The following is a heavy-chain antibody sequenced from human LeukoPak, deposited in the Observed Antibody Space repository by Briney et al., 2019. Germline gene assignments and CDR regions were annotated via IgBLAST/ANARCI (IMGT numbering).Heavy chain of an antibody. CDR3: ARGRRIAVAGTYYYYYYMDV. D-gene: IGHD6-19*01. CDR2: MNPNSGNT. CDR1: GYTFTSYD. V-gene: IGHV1-8*03. Sequence: ASVKVSCMASGYTFTSYDINWVRQATGQGLEWMGWMNPNSGNTGYAQKFQGRVTITRNTSISTAYMELSSLRSEDTAVYYCARGRRIAVAGTYYYYYYMDVWGKGTTVTVSS. J-gene: IGHJ6*03.